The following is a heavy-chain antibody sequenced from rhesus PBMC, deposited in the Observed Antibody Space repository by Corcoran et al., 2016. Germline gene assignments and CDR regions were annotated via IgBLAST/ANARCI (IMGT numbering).Heavy chain of an antibody. V-gene: IGHV1-111*02. CDR3: ARAYWGYRYGLDS. J-gene: IGHJ6*01. CDR1: GYTFTDHY. D-gene: IGHD3-34*01. CDR2: VVTEDGKT. Sequence: VQRVQAGAEVKKPGATVEISWKASGYTFTDHYMNRARPAHGKGRGGVVGVVTEDGKTEYAQKSQDRVAITADESSDKAFMELSSLRTEDTAVYYCARAYWGYRYGLDSWGQGVVVTVSS.